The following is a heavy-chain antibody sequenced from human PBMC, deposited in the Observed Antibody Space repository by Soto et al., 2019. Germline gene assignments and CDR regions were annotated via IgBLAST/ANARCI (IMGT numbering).Heavy chain of an antibody. CDR3: ARIDYYDSYYFDC. V-gene: IGHV4-31*02. J-gene: IGHJ4*02. CDR2: IYYSGST. Sequence: SETLSLTXTVSGGSISSGGYYWSWIRQHPGKGLEWIGYIYYSGSTYYNPSLKSRVTISVDTSKNQFSLKLSSVTAADTAVYYCARIDYYDSYYFDCWGQGTLVTVSS. CDR1: GGSISSGGYY. D-gene: IGHD3-22*01.